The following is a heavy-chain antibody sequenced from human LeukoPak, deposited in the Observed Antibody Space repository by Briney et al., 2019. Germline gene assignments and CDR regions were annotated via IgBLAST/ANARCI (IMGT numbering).Heavy chain of an antibody. Sequence: PGGSLRLSCAASGFTFSSYAMHWVRQAPGKGLEWVAVISYDGSNKYYADSVKGRFTISRDNFKNTLYLQMNSLRAEDTAVYYCARFWERAFDIWGQGTMVTVSS. J-gene: IGHJ3*02. V-gene: IGHV3-30*01. CDR2: ISYDGSNK. D-gene: IGHD1-26*01. CDR1: GFTFSSYA. CDR3: ARFWERAFDI.